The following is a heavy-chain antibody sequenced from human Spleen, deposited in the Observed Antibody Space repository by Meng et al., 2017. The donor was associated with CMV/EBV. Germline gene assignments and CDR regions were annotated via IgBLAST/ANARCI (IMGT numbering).Heavy chain of an antibody. J-gene: IGHJ6*02. CDR1: GFTFSSYA. D-gene: IGHD2-2*01. CDR2: ISYDGSNK. CDR3: ARVTYCNCTSCYDYYGMEV. Sequence: GGSLRLSCAASGFTFSSYAMHWVRQAPGKGLDWVAVISYDGSNKYYADSGKGRFTISRDNSKNTLYLQMNSLKAEDTAVYYCARVTYCNCTSCYDYYGMEVWGQGATVTVSS. V-gene: IGHV3-30*04.